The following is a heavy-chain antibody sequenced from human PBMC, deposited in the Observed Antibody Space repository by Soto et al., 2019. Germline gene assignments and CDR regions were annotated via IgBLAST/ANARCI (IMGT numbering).Heavy chain of an antibody. D-gene: IGHD3-16*01. CDR1: GGTFSNYT. V-gene: IGHV1-69*02. J-gene: IGHJ4*02. CDR3: ARFKLGEDY. CDR2: LIPILGLA. Sequence: QVQLVQSGAEVKKPGSSVKVSCKASGGTFSNYTITWVRQAPGQGLEWMGRLIPILGLANYAQKFRGRVTITADKSTTTAYMDLRSLRSEDTAMYYCARFKLGEDYWGQGTLVTVSS.